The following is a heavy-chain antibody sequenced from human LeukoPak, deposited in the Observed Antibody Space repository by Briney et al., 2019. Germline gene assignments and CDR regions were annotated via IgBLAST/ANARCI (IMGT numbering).Heavy chain of an antibody. Sequence: GGSLRLSCAASGFTFSSYAVSWVRQAPGKGLEWVSAISGSGGSTYYADSVKGRFTISRDNSKNTLYLQMNSLRAEDTAVYYCAKDLYCSSTSCFLLDYWGQGTLVTVSS. CDR3: AKDLYCSSTSCFLLDY. J-gene: IGHJ4*02. V-gene: IGHV3-23*01. CDR1: GFTFSSYA. CDR2: ISGSGGST. D-gene: IGHD2-2*01.